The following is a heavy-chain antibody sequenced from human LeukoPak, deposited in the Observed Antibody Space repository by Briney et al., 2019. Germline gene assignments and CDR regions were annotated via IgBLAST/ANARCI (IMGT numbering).Heavy chain of an antibody. V-gene: IGHV3-21*01. CDR1: GFTFSSYS. Sequence: PGGSLRLSCAASGFTFSSYSMNWVRQAPGKGLEWVSSISSSSSYIYYADSGKGRFTISRENPKNSLYLQMNSPRAEDTAVYYCASFNWNYGYYGMDVWGQGTTVTVSS. J-gene: IGHJ6*02. D-gene: IGHD1-7*01. CDR3: ASFNWNYGYYGMDV. CDR2: ISSSSSYI.